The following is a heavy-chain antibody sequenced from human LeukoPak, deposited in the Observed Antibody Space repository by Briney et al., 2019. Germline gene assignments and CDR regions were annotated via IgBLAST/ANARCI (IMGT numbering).Heavy chain of an antibody. CDR1: GFTFSSYA. V-gene: IGHV3-23*01. CDR3: AKGGYYDILTGGYYGMDV. CDR2: ISGSGGST. J-gene: IGHJ6*02. D-gene: IGHD3-9*01. Sequence: GGSLRLSCAASGFTFSSYAMSWVRQAPGKGLEWVSAISGSGGSTYYADSVKGRFTISRDNSKNTLYLQMNSLRAEATAVYYCAKGGYYDILTGGYYGMDVWGQGTTVTVSS.